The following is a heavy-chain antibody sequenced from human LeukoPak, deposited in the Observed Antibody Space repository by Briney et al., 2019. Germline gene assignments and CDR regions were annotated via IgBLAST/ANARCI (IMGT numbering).Heavy chain of an antibody. D-gene: IGHD1-26*01. CDR2: KKQDGGTK. CDR3: ARDTDGSLDY. CDR1: GFTFSNYW. J-gene: IGHJ4*02. V-gene: IGHV3-7*01. Sequence: GGSLRLSCAASGFTFSNYWMAWVRQAPGKGLEWVANKKQDGGTKQKVDSLKGRSPISRDNPKNSVYLQMNSLRADDTAVYYCARDTDGSLDYWGQGILVTVAS.